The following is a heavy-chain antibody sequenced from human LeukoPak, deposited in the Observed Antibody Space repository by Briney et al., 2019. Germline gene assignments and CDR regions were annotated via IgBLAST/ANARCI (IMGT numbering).Heavy chain of an antibody. CDR1: GYTFTGYY. Sequence: GASVKVSCKASGYTFTGYYMHWGRQAPGQGLEWMGWINPNSGGTNYAQKFQGRVTMTRDTSISTAYMELSRPRSDDTAVYYCARDRGYCSSTSCYRGDAFDIWGQGTMVTVSS. J-gene: IGHJ3*02. CDR3: ARDRGYCSSTSCYRGDAFDI. CDR2: INPNSGGT. D-gene: IGHD2-2*01. V-gene: IGHV1-2*02.